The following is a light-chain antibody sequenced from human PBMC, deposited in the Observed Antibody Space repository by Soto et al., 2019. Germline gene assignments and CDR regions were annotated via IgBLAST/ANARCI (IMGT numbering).Light chain of an antibody. CDR3: QQYYNWPVT. V-gene: IGKV3-15*01. Sequence: EKMMTAAPATLALSPGGRATLSFRASQSVSSNLAWYQQKPGQAPRLLIYGASTRATGIPARFSGSGSGTEFTLTVESLQSDDIAVYYCQQYYNWPVTFGGGTKV. CDR1: QSVSSN. J-gene: IGKJ4*01. CDR2: GAS.